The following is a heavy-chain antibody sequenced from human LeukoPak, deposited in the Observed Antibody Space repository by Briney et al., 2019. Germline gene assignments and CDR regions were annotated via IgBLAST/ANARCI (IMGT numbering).Heavy chain of an antibody. J-gene: IGHJ4*02. CDR1: GGSISSGSYY. V-gene: IGHV4-61*02. Sequence: SETLSLTCTVSGGSISSGSYYWSWIRQPAGKGLEWIGRIYTSGSTNYNPSLKSRVTISVDTSKNQFSLKLSSVTAADTAVYYCARCGGSGWYASGFRCLYWGQGTLVTVSS. D-gene: IGHD6-19*01. CDR3: ARCGGSGWYASGFRCLY. CDR2: IYTSGST.